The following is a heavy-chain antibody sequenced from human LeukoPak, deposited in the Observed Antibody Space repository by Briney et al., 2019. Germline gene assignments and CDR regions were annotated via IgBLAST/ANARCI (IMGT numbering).Heavy chain of an antibody. CDR1: GGSISSSSYY. J-gene: IGHJ4*02. D-gene: IGHD1-26*01. CDR2: IYYSGST. V-gene: IGHV4-39*01. Sequence: PSETLSLTCTVSGGSISSSSYYWGWIRQPPGKGLEWIGSIYYSGSTYYNPSLKSRVTISVDTSKNQFSLKLSSVTAADTAVYYCARGYGGSYLHDYWGQGTLVTVSS. CDR3: ARGYGGSYLHDY.